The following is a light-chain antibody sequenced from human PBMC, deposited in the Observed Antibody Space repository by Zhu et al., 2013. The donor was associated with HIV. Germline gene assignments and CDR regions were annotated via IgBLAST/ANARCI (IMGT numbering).Light chain of an antibody. CDR1: QSVNTK. V-gene: IGKV3-15*01. CDR3: QQYNNWPRT. CDR2: DSS. J-gene: IGKJ1*01. Sequence: EIVMTQSPATLSVSPGERATLSCRASQSVNTKLAWYQQKPGQAPRLLISDSSTRATGIPARFSGSGSGTEFTLTISSLQSEDFAVYYCQQYNNWPRTFGQGTKVEIK.